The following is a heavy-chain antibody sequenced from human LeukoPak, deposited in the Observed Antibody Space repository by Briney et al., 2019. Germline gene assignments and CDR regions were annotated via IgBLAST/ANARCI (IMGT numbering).Heavy chain of an antibody. D-gene: IGHD6-13*01. Sequence: ASVKVSCKASGYTFTSYYMHWVRQAPGQGLEWMGIINPSGGSTSYAQKFQGRVTMTRDTSTSTVYMELSSLRSEDTALYYCARDWEQQLVLIYWGQGTLVTVSS. CDR3: ARDWEQQLVLIY. CDR2: INPSGGST. V-gene: IGHV1-46*01. CDR1: GYTFTSYY. J-gene: IGHJ4*02.